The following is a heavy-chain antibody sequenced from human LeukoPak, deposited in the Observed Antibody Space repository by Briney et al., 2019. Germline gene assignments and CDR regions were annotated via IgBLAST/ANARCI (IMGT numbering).Heavy chain of an antibody. D-gene: IGHD5-12*01. V-gene: IGHV3-33*01. CDR2: IWYDGSNK. CDR3: ARDSRWLRLVDLPDY. Sequence: GGSLRLSCAASGFTFSSYGMHWVRQAPSKGLEWVAVIWYDGSNKYYADSVKGRFTISRDNSKNTLYLQMNSLRAEDTAVYYCARDSRWLRLVDLPDYWGQGTLVTVSS. CDR1: GFTFSSYG. J-gene: IGHJ4*02.